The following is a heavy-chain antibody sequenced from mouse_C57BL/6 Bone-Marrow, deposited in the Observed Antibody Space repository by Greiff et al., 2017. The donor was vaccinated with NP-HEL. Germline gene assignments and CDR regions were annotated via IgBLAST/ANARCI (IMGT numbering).Heavy chain of an antibody. V-gene: IGHV1-69*01. CDR2: IDPSDSYT. CDR1: GYTFTSYW. J-gene: IGHJ3*01. Sequence: QVQLQQSGAELVMPGASVKLSCKASGYTFTSYWMHWVKQRPGQGLEWIGEIDPSDSYTNYNQKFKGKSTLTVDKSSSTAYMQLSSLTSEDSAVYYCARGELFAYWGQGTLVTVSA. CDR3: ARGELFAY.